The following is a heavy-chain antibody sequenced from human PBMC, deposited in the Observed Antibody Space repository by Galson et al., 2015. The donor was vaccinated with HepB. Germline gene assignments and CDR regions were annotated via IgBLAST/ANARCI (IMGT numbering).Heavy chain of an antibody. CDR1: GVTFSRYW. D-gene: IGHD5-24*01. CDR3: AKDHGGPDDY. Sequence: SLRLSCAASGVTFSRYWKHWVRQVPGKGLVWVSRINGDGSTRSYADSVRGRFTISRDNAKNMVYLQMNSLRVEDTAVYYCAKDHGGPDDYWGQGTLVTVSS. CDR2: INGDGSTR. V-gene: IGHV3-74*01. J-gene: IGHJ4*02.